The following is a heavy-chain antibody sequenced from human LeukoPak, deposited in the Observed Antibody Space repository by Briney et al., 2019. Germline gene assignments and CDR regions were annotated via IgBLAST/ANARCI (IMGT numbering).Heavy chain of an antibody. CDR3: AKMPTPIYYDSSGSGDYFDY. CDR1: GFTFDDYA. CDR2: ISWNSDTI. J-gene: IGHJ4*02. V-gene: IGHV3-9*01. D-gene: IGHD3-22*01. Sequence: GGSLRLSCAVSGFTFDDYAMHWVRLVPGKGLEWVSGISWNSDTIGYGDSVKGRFTISRDNAKNSLYLQMNSLRPEDTALYYCAKMPTPIYYDSSGSGDYFDYWGQGTLVTVSS.